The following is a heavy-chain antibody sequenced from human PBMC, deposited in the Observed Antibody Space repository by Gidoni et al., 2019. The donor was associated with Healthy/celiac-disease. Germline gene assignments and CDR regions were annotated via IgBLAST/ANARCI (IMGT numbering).Heavy chain of an antibody. Sequence: QVQLQESGPGLVKPSQTLSLTCTFSGGPISSGGYYWSWIRQHPGKGLEWIGYIYYSGSTYYNPSLKSRVTISVDTSKNQFSLKLSSVTAADTAVYYCARGYCSGGSCFNGGDWFDPWGQGTLVTVSS. D-gene: IGHD2-15*01. J-gene: IGHJ5*02. CDR2: IYYSGST. CDR1: GGPISSGGYY. V-gene: IGHV4-31*03. CDR3: ARGYCSGGSCFNGGDWFDP.